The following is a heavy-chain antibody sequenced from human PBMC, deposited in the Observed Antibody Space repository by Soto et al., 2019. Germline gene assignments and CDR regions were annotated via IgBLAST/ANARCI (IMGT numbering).Heavy chain of an antibody. V-gene: IGHV4-39*01. Sequence: SEARCDSSTGSGGSISSSSYFWCWIRQPPGKGLEWIGSIYYSGSTYYNPSLKSRVTISVDTSKNQFSLKLSSVTAADTAVYYCARHKRVGGGDYWGQGTLVTVS. CDR1: GGSISSSSYF. CDR3: ARHKRVGGGDY. J-gene: IGHJ4*02. CDR2: IYYSGST. D-gene: IGHD1-26*01.